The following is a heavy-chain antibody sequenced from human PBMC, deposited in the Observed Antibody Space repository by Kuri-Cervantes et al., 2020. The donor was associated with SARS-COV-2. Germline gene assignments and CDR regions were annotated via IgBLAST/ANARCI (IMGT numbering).Heavy chain of an antibody. D-gene: IGHD3-3*01. CDR1: GFTFGDYA. CDR3: TRDDFWSGYYFDY. CDR2: IRSKAYGGTT. V-gene: IGHV3-49*04. Sequence: GGSLRLSCTASGFTFGDYAMSWVRQAPGKGLEWIGFIRSKAYGGTTEYAASVKGRFTISRDDSKSIAYLQMNSLKTEDTAVYYCTRDDFWSGYYFDYWGQGTLVTVSS. J-gene: IGHJ4*02.